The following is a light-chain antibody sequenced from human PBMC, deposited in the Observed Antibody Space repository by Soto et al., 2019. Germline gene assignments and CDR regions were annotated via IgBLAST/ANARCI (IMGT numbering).Light chain of an antibody. V-gene: IGLV1-51*02. CDR2: ENN. CDR1: SSNIGNNY. CDR3: GTWDSSLSAV. Sequence: QSVLTQPPSVSAATRQKVTISCSGSSSNIGNNYVSWYQQLPGTAPKLLIYENNKRPSGIPDRFSGSKSGTSATLGITGLQTGDEADYYCGTWDSSLSAVFGTGTKLTVL. J-gene: IGLJ1*01.